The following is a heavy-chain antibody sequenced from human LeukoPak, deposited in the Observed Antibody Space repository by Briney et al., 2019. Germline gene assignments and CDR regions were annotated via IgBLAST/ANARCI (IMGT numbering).Heavy chain of an antibody. CDR3: ARHSMVRGVIALDP. V-gene: IGHV4-39*01. Sequence: PSETLSLTCIVSGGFISNRSHFWGWIRQPPGKGLEWIGSIYYSGNTYYNPSLKSRVTISVDTSKNQFSLNLTSVTAADTAVYYCARHSMVRGVIALDPWGQGTLVTVSS. CDR2: IYYSGNT. CDR1: GGFISNRSHF. J-gene: IGHJ5*02. D-gene: IGHD3-10*01.